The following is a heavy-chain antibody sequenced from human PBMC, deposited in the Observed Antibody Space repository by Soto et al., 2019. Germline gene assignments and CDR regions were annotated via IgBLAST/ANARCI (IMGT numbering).Heavy chain of an antibody. CDR3: ARDLMKDLADP. J-gene: IGHJ5*02. CDR2: IKQDGSDT. V-gene: IGHV3-7*01. Sequence: PGGSLRLSCICSGFIFSSNWMSWVRQAPGKGLEWVANIKQDGSDTSYVGSVKGRFTISRDNSKNSLYLQMNSLRAEDTTVYYCARDLMKDLADPWGQGTLVTVSS. CDR1: GFIFSSNW. D-gene: IGHD3-16*01.